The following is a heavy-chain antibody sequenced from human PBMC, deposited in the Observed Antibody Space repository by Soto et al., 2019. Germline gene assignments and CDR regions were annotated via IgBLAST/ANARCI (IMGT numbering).Heavy chain of an antibody. Sequence: ETLSLTCAVYGGSFSGYYWSWIRQPPGKGLEWIGEINNGGSSNYNPSLKSRGSMSVGTSNNQFSLKLTSVTAADTAVYYCARGRGDGYNQNWYFDLWGRGTLVTVSS. CDR3: ARGRGDGYNQNWYFDL. V-gene: IGHV4-34*01. J-gene: IGHJ2*01. D-gene: IGHD3-10*01. CDR2: INNGGSS. CDR1: GGSFSGYY.